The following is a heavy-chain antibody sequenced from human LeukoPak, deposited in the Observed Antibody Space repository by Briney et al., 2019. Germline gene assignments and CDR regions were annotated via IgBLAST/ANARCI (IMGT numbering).Heavy chain of an antibody. V-gene: IGHV3-9*01. CDR2: ISWNSGSI. CDR3: SKGYCSGGSCFDDAFDI. D-gene: IGHD2-15*01. CDR1: GFIFDDYA. Sequence: GGSLRLSCAASGFIFDDYAMYWVRQAPGKGLEWVSGISWNSGSIGYVDSVKGRFTISRDNAKNSLYLQMNSLRAEDTASYYCSKGYCSGGSCFDDAFDIWGQGTMVTVSS. J-gene: IGHJ3*02.